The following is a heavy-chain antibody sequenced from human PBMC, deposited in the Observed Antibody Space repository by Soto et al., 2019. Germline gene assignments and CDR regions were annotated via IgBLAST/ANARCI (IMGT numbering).Heavy chain of an antibody. CDR3: ARELRVVDPIQTDAFDI. Sequence: SGGSLRLSCAASGFTFSSYGMHWVRQAPGKGLEWVAVISYDGSNKYYADSVKGRFTISRDNSKNTLYLQMDSLSAEDTAVYYCARELRVVDPIQTDAFDIWGQGTRVTVSS. V-gene: IGHV3-30*03. D-gene: IGHD2-15*01. CDR1: GFTFSSYG. CDR2: ISYDGSNK. J-gene: IGHJ3*02.